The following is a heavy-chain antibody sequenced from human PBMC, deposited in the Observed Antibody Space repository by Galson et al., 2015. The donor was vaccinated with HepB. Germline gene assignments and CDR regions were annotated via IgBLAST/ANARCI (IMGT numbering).Heavy chain of an antibody. J-gene: IGHJ6*03. V-gene: IGHV1-69*13. CDR1: GGTFSSYA. CDR3: ARNIRTIFGVVIISVTHYYYKDV. D-gene: IGHD3-3*01. CDR2: IIPIFGTA. Sequence: SVKVSCKASGGTFSSYAISWVRQAPGQGLEWMGGIIPIFGTANYAQKFQGRVTITADESTSTAYMELSSLRSEDTAVYYCARNIRTIFGVVIISVTHYYYKDVWGKGTTVTVSS.